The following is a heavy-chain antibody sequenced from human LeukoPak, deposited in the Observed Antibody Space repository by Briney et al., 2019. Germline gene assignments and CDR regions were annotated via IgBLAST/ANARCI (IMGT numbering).Heavy chain of an antibody. Sequence: ASVKVSCKASGYTFTTYDITWVRQATGQGLEWMGGIIPIFGTANYAQKFQGRVTITADKSTSTAYMELSSLRSEDTAVYYCAGGGPNCSGGSCYPESGLYWGQGTLVTVSS. CDR3: AGGGPNCSGGSCYPESGLY. J-gene: IGHJ4*02. V-gene: IGHV1-69*06. CDR1: GYTFTTYD. D-gene: IGHD2-15*01. CDR2: IIPIFGTA.